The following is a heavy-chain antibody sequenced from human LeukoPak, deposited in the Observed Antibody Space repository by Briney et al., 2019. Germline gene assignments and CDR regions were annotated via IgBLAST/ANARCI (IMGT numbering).Heavy chain of an antibody. CDR3: ARLGYSGYDLTAGAFDI. CDR1: GYSFTSYW. D-gene: IGHD5-12*01. CDR2: IYPGDSDT. V-gene: IGHV5-51*01. Sequence: GESLKISCKGSGYSFTSYWIGWVRHMPGKGLEWMGIIYPGDSDTRYSPSFQGQVTISADKSISTAYLQWSSLEASDTAMYYCARLGYSGYDLTAGAFDIWGQGTMVTVSS. J-gene: IGHJ3*02.